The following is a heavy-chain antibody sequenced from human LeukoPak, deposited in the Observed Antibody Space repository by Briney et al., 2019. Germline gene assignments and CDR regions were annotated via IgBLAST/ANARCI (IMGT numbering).Heavy chain of an antibody. CDR2: VYHTGST. Sequence: PSETLSLTCTVSGGSISVYHWSWIRQPPGKGLEWIGYVYHTGSTNYNSSLKSRLTISVYTSKNQFSLKLTSLTTADTAVYYCARSTGFYSYYLDVWDRGTTVTVSS. J-gene: IGHJ6*03. CDR1: GGSISVYH. CDR3: ARSTGFYSYYLDV. V-gene: IGHV4-59*01.